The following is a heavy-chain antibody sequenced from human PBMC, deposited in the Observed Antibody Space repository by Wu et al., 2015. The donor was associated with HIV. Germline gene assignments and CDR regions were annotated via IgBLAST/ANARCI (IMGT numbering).Heavy chain of an antibody. V-gene: IGHV1-24*01. CDR1: GSNLSKLS. J-gene: IGHJ5*02. CDR2: FVPEDDET. Sequence: QVQLVQSGAEMKKPGASVKVSCKLSGSNLSKLSTHWVRQAPGKGLEWMGGFVPEDDETIYAQRFQGRVIMTEDTSTDTAYMQLSSLRSEDTAVYYCVTNLIVNPGYNWFDPWGQGTLVTVSS. D-gene: IGHD2-21*01. CDR3: VTNLIVNPGYNWFDP.